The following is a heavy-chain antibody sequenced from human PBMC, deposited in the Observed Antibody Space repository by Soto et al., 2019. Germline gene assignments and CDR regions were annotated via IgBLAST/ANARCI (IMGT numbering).Heavy chain of an antibody. CDR3: ARAWGRVFDY. J-gene: IGHJ4*02. Sequence: QVQLQESGPGLVKPSETLSLTCTVSGGSISSYYWSWIRQPPGKGLEWIGYIYYSGSTNYNPSLKSRVTISVDTSKNQFSLKLSSVTAADTAVYYCARAWGRVFDYWGQGTLDTVSS. CDR2: IYYSGST. CDR1: GGSISSYY. V-gene: IGHV4-59*01. D-gene: IGHD2-15*01.